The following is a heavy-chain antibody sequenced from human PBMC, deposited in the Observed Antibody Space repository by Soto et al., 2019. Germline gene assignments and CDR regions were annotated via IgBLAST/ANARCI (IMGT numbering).Heavy chain of an antibody. CDR1: GYTFTSYG. J-gene: IGHJ4*02. CDR2: ISAYNGNT. V-gene: IGHV1-18*01. CDR3: ARDPDCSGGSCYSSYFDY. D-gene: IGHD2-15*01. Sequence: ASVKVSCKASGYTFTSYGISWVRQAPGQGLEWMGWISAYNGNTNYAQKLQGRVTMTRDTSTSTAYMELRSLRSDDTAVYYCARDPDCSGGSCYSSYFDYWGLGALVTVSS.